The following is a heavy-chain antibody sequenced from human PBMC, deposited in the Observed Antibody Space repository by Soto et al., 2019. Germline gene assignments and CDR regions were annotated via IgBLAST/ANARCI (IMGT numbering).Heavy chain of an antibody. CDR3: AKSQEIGTHFFDS. D-gene: IGHD6-13*01. CDR1: GFTFSGFD. Sequence: GGSLRLSCEASGFTFSGFDMHWVRQPTGKGLEWVSSIGTAGDTYYAVSVKGRLTISRDNAKNSLSLQMNSLRAGDMAVYFCAKSQEIGTHFFDSWGQGTQVTVSS. J-gene: IGHJ4*02. V-gene: IGHV3-13*01. CDR2: IGTAGDT.